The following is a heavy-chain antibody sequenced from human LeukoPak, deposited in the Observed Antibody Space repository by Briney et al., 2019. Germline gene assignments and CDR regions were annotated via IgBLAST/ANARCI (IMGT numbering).Heavy chain of an antibody. CDR3: AKDKAVATISRPTGGFDY. V-gene: IGHV4-59*01. CDR1: GGSISSYY. Sequence: SETLSLTCTVSGGSISSYYWSWIRQPPGKGLEWIGYIYYSGSTNYNPSLKSRVTISVDTSKNQFSLKLSSVTAADTAVYYCAKDKAVATISRPTGGFDYWGQGTLVTVSS. CDR2: IYYSGST. D-gene: IGHD5-12*01. J-gene: IGHJ4*02.